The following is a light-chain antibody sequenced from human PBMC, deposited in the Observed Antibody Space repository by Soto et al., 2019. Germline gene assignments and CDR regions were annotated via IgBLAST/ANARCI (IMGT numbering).Light chain of an antibody. V-gene: IGKV3-15*01. CDR3: QQYGTSPPGT. J-gene: IGKJ1*01. CDR1: QSISSN. Sequence: EIVLTQSPATLSVSPGESATLSCRASQSISSNLAWYQQKPGQSPRLLIYGASSRATGVPVRFSGSGSGVAFTLTISGLQSEDFVVYYCQQYGTSPPGTFGQGTKVEIK. CDR2: GAS.